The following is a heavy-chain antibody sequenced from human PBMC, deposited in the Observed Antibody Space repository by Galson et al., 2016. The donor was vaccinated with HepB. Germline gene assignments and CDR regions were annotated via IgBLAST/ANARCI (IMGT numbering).Heavy chain of an antibody. Sequence: SLRLSCAASGFSFTSHWMHWVRQAPGKGPVWVSHINSDGRTTSYTDSVKGRFTISRDIAKNTLYLQMNSLRAEDTAVYFCARGVRGMGPTYYYFYFMDVWGKGPRSPSP. J-gene: IGHJ6*03. CDR2: INSDGRTT. D-gene: IGHD1-26*01. V-gene: IGHV3-74*01. CDR3: ARGVRGMGPTYYYFYFMDV. CDR1: GFSFTSHW.